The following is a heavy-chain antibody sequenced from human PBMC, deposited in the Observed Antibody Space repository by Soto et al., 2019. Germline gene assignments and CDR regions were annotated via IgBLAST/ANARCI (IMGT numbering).Heavy chain of an antibody. CDR3: ARGDNWNDGLGHAFDI. V-gene: IGHV1-69*02. Sequence: ASVKVSCKASGGTFSIYTISWVRQAPGQGLEWMGRIIPILGIANYAQKFQGRVTITADKSTSTAYMELSSLRSEDTAVYYCARGDNWNDGLGHAFDIWGQGTMVTVSS. CDR2: IIPILGIA. CDR1: GGTFSIYT. J-gene: IGHJ3*02. D-gene: IGHD1-1*01.